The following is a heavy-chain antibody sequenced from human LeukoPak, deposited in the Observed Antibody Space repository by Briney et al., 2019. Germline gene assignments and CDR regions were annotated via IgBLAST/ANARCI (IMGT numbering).Heavy chain of an antibody. J-gene: IGHJ4*02. CDR3: ARASSDGVLPAATSFDC. D-gene: IGHD2-2*01. CDR1: GFTFSSYS. Sequence: QPGGSLRLSCAASGFTFSSYSMNWVRQAPGKGLEWVSYISSSSSTIYYADSVRGRFTISRDNAKNSLYLQMNSLRAEDTAVYYCARASSDGVLPAATSFDCWGQGTLVTVSS. CDR2: ISSSSSTI. V-gene: IGHV3-48*04.